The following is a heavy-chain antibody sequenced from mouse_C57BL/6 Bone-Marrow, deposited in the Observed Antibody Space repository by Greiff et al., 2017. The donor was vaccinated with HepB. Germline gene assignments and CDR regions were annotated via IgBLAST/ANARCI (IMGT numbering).Heavy chain of an antibody. J-gene: IGHJ3*01. CDR3: ARGRGAY. V-gene: IGHV5-17*01. CDR1: GFTFSDYG. CDR2: ISSGSSTI. Sequence: EVMLVESGGGLVKPGGSLKLSCAASGFTFSDYGMHWVRQALEKGLEWVAYISSGSSTIYYADTVKGRFTISRDNAKNTLFLQMTSLRSEDTAMYYCARGRGAYWGQGTLVTVSA.